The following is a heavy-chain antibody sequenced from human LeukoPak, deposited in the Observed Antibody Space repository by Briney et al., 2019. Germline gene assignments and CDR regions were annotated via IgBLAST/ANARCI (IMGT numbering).Heavy chain of an antibody. J-gene: IGHJ3*02. CDR3: AKDYGDLGGPYAFDI. Sequence: GGSLRLSCAASGFTFSSYAMSWVRQAPGKGLEWVSAISGSGGSTYYADSVKGRFTTSRDNSKNTLYLQMNSLRAEDTAVYYCAKDYGDLGGPYAFDIWGQGTMVTVSS. V-gene: IGHV3-23*01. CDR2: ISGSGGST. CDR1: GFTFSSYA. D-gene: IGHD4-17*01.